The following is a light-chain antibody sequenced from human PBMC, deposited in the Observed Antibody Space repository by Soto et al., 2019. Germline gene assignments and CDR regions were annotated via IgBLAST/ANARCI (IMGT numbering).Light chain of an antibody. CDR3: QPYHNCPLT. V-gene: IGKV3-15*01. CDR1: QGIGDT. CDR2: DTS. J-gene: IGKJ4*01. Sequence: EVVMTQSPGTLSVSPGEGVTLSCRASQGIGDTLAWYQHKPAQTPRLLIYDTSTRATGVPARFSGSRAGPEFTLANTSLQSEDFAVYYCQPYHNCPLTFGGGTKVESK.